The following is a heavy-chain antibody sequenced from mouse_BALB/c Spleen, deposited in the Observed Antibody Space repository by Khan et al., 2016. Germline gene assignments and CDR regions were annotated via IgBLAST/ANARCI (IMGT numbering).Heavy chain of an antibody. CDR3: ARAGDAMDY. V-gene: IGHV5-9-4*01. CDR1: GFTFSSYA. CDR2: ISSGGSYT. J-gene: IGHJ4*01. Sequence: EVELVESGGGLVKPGGSLKLSCAASGFTFSSYAMSWVRQSPEKRLEWVAEISSGGSYTYYPDTVTGRFTISRDNAKNTLYLEMSSLRSEDTAMYYCARAGDAMDYWGQGTSVTVSS.